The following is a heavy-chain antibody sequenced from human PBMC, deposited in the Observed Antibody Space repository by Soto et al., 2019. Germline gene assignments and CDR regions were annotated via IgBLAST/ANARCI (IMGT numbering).Heavy chain of an antibody. CDR3: AREGERWLQLRPPFDY. CDR1: GFTFSSYS. J-gene: IGHJ4*02. V-gene: IGHV3-48*02. CDR2: ISSSSSTI. D-gene: IGHD5-12*01. Sequence: EVQLVESGGDLVQPGGSLRLSCAASGFTFSSYSMNWVRQAPGKGLEWVSYISSSSSTIYYADSVKGRFTISRDNAKNSLYLQMNSLRDEDTAVYYCAREGERWLQLRPPFDYWGQGTLVTVSS.